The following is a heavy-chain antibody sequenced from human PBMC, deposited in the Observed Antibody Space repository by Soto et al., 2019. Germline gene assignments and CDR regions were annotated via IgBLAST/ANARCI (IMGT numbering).Heavy chain of an antibody. V-gene: IGHV3-13*05. D-gene: IGHD5-18*01. J-gene: IGHJ6*02. CDR2: ISAAGDP. CDR3: ARTDSDFYGLHV. CDR1: GFTFRNYD. Sequence: EVQLVESGGGLVQPGGSLRLSCEASGFTFRNYDMHWVRQGTGKGLEWVAGISAAGDPDYADSVEGRFTISRENAQNSFFLQMNSLRVGDTAVYYCARTDSDFYGLHVWGPGTTVIVSS.